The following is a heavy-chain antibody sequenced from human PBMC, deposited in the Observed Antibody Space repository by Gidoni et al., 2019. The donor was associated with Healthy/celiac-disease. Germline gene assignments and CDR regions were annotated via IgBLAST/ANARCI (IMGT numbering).Heavy chain of an antibody. Sequence: QVQLVESGGGVVQPGRSLILSCAASEFTFSSYGMHWVRQAPGKGLEWVSVLWYDGSNKYYADSVKGRFTISRDNSKNTLYLQMNSLRAEDTAVYYCARGDSSGWYYYYYGMDVWGQGTTVTVSS. V-gene: IGHV3-33*01. D-gene: IGHD6-19*01. CDR2: LWYDGSNK. CDR3: ARGDSSGWYYYYYGMDV. J-gene: IGHJ6*02. CDR1: EFTFSSYG.